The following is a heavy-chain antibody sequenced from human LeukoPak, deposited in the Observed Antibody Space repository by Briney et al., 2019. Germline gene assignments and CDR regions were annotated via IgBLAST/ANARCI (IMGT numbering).Heavy chain of an antibody. Sequence: SETLSLTCTVSGGSISSSPYWWSWIRQPPGKGLEWIGTIYFSGSTFYHPSLEGRASISADRSKNQFSLKLASVTAADTAVYYCARRAYGTGFDYWGQGTVVTVSS. CDR3: ARRAYGTGFDY. D-gene: IGHD3/OR15-3a*01. CDR2: IYFSGST. J-gene: IGHJ4*02. V-gene: IGHV4-39*01. CDR1: GGSISSSPYW.